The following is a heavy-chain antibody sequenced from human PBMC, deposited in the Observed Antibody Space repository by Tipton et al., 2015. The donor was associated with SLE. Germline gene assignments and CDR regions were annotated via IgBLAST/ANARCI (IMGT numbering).Heavy chain of an antibody. J-gene: IGHJ6*02. CDR2: ISYTGST. Sequence: TLSLTCTVSGGSISSYYWGWIRQPPGKGLEWIGYISYTGSTNYNPSLKSRVTISVDTSKNQFSLKLNSVTAADTAVYYCASQPRRGYVYGMDVWGQGTTVTVS. CDR1: GGSISSYY. CDR3: ASQPRRGYVYGMDV. V-gene: IGHV4-59*08. D-gene: IGHD3-16*01.